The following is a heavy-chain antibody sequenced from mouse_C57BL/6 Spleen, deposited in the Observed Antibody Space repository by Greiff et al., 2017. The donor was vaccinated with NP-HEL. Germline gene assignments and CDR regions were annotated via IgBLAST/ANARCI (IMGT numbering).Heavy chain of an antibody. CDR2: ISSGSSTI. Sequence: EVQLVESGGGLVKPGGSLKLSCAASGFTFSDYGMHWVRQAPEKGLEWVAYISSGSSTIYYVDTVKGRFTISRDNAKNTLFLQMTSLRSEDTAMYYCARGDYDGVYLYFDVWGTGTTVTVSS. D-gene: IGHD2-4*01. V-gene: IGHV5-17*01. CDR3: ARGDYDGVYLYFDV. J-gene: IGHJ1*03. CDR1: GFTFSDYG.